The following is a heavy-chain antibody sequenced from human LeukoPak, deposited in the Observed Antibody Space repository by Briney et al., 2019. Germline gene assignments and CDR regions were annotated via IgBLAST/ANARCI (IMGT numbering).Heavy chain of an antibody. CDR1: GGSTNTYY. CDR2: IYYSGST. CDR3: ASSSWYGAY. V-gene: IGHV4-59*08. D-gene: IGHD6-13*01. Sequence: SETLSLTCTISGGSTNTYYWSWIRRPPGKGLEWIGYIYYSGSTYYNPSLKSRVTISVDTSKNQFSLKLSSVTAADTAVYYCASSSWYGAYWGQGTLVTVSS. J-gene: IGHJ4*02.